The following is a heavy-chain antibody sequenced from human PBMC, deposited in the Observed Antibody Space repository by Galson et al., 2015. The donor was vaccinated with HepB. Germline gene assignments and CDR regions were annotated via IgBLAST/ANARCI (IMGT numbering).Heavy chain of an antibody. D-gene: IGHD3-10*01. Sequence: SVKVSCKASGYTFTSYYIHWVRQAPGQGLEWMGIINPSGGSTSYAQKFQGRVTMTRDTSTSTVHMELSSLRSEDTAVYYCATNMVRGVSTFDYWGQGTLVTVSS. CDR2: INPSGGST. CDR3: ATNMVRGVSTFDY. CDR1: GYTFTSYY. V-gene: IGHV1-46*03. J-gene: IGHJ4*02.